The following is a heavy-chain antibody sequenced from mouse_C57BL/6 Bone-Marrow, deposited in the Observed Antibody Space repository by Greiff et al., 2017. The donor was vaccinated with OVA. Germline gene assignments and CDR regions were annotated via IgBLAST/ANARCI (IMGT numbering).Heavy chain of an antibody. CDR3: ARKSKLFYVDY. D-gene: IGHD1-3*01. V-gene: IGHV2-9-1*01. J-gene: IGHJ2*01. CDR1: GFSLTSYA. CDR2: IWTGGGP. Sequence: QVQLQQSGPGLVAPSQSLSITCTVSGFSLTSYAISWVRQPPGKGLEWLGVIWTGGGPNYNSALNSRLSISKDNSKSQVFLKMNSLQTDDTARYYCARKSKLFYVDYWGQGTTLTVSS.